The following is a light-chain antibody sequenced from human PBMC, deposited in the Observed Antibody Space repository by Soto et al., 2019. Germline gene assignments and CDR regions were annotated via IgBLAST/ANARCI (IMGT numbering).Light chain of an antibody. Sequence: QPVLTQPPSASGTPGQRVTISCSGSRSNIGSNTVNWYQQLPGTAPKLLIFGNNQRPSGVPDRFSGSKSGTSASLAISGLQSEDEADFYCAAWDDSLNGRVFGGGTKVTVL. V-gene: IGLV1-44*01. J-gene: IGLJ3*02. CDR3: AAWDDSLNGRV. CDR2: GNN. CDR1: RSNIGSNT.